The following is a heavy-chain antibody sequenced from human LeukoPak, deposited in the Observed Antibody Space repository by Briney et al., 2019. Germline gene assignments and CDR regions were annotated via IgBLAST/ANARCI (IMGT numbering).Heavy chain of an antibody. CDR3: ARGPDY. CDR1: GFTVSSNY. J-gene: IGHJ4*02. CDR2: ISSSGNTI. V-gene: IGHV3-11*01. Sequence: GGSLRLSCAASGFTVSSNYMSWIRQAPGKGLEWVSYISSSGNTIYYADSVKGRFTISRDNAKNSLYLQMNSLRAEDTAVYYCARGPDYWGQGTLVTVSS.